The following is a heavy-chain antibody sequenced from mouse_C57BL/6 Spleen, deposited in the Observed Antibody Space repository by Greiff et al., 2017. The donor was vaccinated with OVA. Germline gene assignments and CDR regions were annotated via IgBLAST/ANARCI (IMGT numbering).Heavy chain of an antibody. V-gene: IGHV1-26*01. D-gene: IGHD1-1*01. CDR3: ARGDYYGSSLFDY. CDR1: GYTFTDYY. J-gene: IGHJ2*01. CDR2: INPNNGGT. Sequence: VQLQQSGPELVKPGASVKISCKASGYTFTDYYMNWVKQSHGKSLEWIGDINPNNGGTSYNQKFKGKATLTVDKSSSTAYMELRSLTSEDSAVYYGARGDYYGSSLFDYWGQGTTLTVSS.